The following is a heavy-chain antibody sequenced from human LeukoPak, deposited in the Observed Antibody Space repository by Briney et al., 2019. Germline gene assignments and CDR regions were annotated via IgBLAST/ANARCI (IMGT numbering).Heavy chain of an antibody. V-gene: IGHV1-3*03. Sequence: GASVKVSCKASGYTFTSYAMHWVRQAPGQRLEWMGWINAGNGNTKYSQEFQGRVTITRDTSTSTVYMELSSLRSEDTAVYYCTRGGYGGPRVAFDYWGQGTLVTVSS. D-gene: IGHD1-1*01. CDR2: INAGNGNT. CDR3: TRGGYGGPRVAFDY. J-gene: IGHJ4*02. CDR1: GYTFTSYA.